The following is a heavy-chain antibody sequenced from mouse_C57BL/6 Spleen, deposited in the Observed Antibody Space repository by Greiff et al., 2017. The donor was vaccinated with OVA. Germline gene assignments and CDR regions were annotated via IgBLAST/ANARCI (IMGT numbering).Heavy chain of an antibody. CDR1: GYTFTSYW. V-gene: IGHV1-52*01. CDR3: ARGYYGSSYPEDYFDY. Sequence: QVQLQQPGAELVRPGSSVKLSCKASGYTFTSYWMHWVKQRPIQGLEWIGNIDPSDSETHYNQKFKDKATLTVDKSSSTAYMQLSSLTSEDSAVYYCARGYYGSSYPEDYFDYWGQGTTLTVSS. CDR2: IDPSDSET. D-gene: IGHD1-1*01. J-gene: IGHJ2*01.